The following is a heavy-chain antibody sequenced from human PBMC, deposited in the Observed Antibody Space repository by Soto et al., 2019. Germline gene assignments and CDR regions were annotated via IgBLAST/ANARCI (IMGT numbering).Heavy chain of an antibody. CDR1: GFTFSDYY. CDR2: IDSGDGTT. Sequence: LRLSCAASGFTFSDYYMSWIWQAPGKGLEWVSYIDSGDGTTYYTDSVKGRFTISRDNAKKTVYLQMSSLRVEDTALYYCVRPYYSSSWFPFDRWGQGTLVTVSS. J-gene: IGHJ4*02. V-gene: IGHV3-11*01. D-gene: IGHD6-13*01. CDR3: VRPYYSSSWFPFDR.